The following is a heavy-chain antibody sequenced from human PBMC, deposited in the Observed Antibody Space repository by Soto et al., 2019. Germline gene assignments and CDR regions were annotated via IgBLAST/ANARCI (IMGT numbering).Heavy chain of an antibody. J-gene: IGHJ4*02. CDR2: IKRKTDDGTT. V-gene: IGHV3-15*01. CDR1: GFTFSNAW. Sequence: GGFLRLSCTVSGFTFSNAWMSWVRQAPGKGLEWVGRIKRKTDDGTTDYAAPVKGRFTISRDDSKNTLYLQMNSLKTEDTAVYYCTTGLSSGYYNPDYWGQGTLVTVSS. D-gene: IGHD3-22*01. CDR3: TTGLSSGYYNPDY.